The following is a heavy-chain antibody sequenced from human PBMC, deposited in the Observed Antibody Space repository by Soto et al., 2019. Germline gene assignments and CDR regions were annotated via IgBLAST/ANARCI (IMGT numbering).Heavy chain of an antibody. D-gene: IGHD6-6*01. V-gene: IGHV1-18*01. J-gene: IGHJ4*02. CDR3: AREVSIAARPLGY. CDR2: ISAYNGNT. CDR1: GYTFTMYG. Sequence: ASVKVSCKASGYTFTMYGISCVLQSPGQGLEWMGCISAYNGNTNYAQKLQGRVTMTTDTSTSTAYMELRSLRSDDTAVYYCAREVSIAARPLGYWGQGTLVTVSS.